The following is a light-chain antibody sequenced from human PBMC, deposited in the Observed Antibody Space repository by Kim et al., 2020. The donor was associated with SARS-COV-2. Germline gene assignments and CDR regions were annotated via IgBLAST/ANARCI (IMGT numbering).Light chain of an antibody. CDR1: QSISNY. CDR2: DAS. CDR3: QHRRS. Sequence: EIVLTQSPATLSLSPGERAVLSCRAGQSISNYLAWYQHKRGQAPRLLIFDASNRASGIPARFSGSGSGTDFTLAISSLEPEDFAVYYCQHRRSFGGGTKVDIK. V-gene: IGKV3-11*01. J-gene: IGKJ4*01.